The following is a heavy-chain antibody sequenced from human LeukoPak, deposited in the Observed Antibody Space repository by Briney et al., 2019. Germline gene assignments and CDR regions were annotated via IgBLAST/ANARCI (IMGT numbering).Heavy chain of an antibody. CDR3: AKSAYYDSSGFYREYYFDY. J-gene: IGHJ4*02. CDR1: GFTFSSYA. CDR2: ISGSGDTT. D-gene: IGHD3-22*01. Sequence: PGGSLRLSCAASGFTFSSYAMSWVRQAPGKGLEWVSSISGSGDTTYYADSVKGRFTISRDNSKNTLYLQMNSLRVEDTAVYYCAKSAYYDSSGFYREYYFDYWGQGTLVTVSS. V-gene: IGHV3-23*01.